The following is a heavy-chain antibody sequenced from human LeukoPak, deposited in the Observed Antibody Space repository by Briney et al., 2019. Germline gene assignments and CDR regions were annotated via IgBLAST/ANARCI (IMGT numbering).Heavy chain of an antibody. CDR2: IYTSGST. J-gene: IGHJ6*03. CDR3: ARSPSYYYYYMDV. CDR1: GGSISSYY. Sequence: SETLSLTCTVSGGSISSYYWSWIRQPAGKGLEWIGRIYTSGSTNYNPSLKRRVTMSVDTSKNQFSLKLSSVTAADTAVHYCARSPSYYYYYMDVWGKGTTVTVSS. V-gene: IGHV4-4*07.